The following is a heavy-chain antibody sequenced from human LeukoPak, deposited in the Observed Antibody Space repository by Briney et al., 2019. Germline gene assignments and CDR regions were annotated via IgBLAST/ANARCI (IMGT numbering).Heavy chain of an antibody. J-gene: IGHJ5*02. D-gene: IGHD6-19*01. CDR1: GFTFSSYA. V-gene: IGHV3-23*01. Sequence: GGSLRLSCAASGFTFSSYAMSWVRQAPGKGLEWVSGISGSGDNTYYADSVKGRFTISRDNSKNTLYVQVNSLGTEDTAAYYCAKEAIAVAGTKGRNWFDPWGQGTLVTVSS. CDR2: ISGSGDNT. CDR3: AKEAIAVAGTKGRNWFDP.